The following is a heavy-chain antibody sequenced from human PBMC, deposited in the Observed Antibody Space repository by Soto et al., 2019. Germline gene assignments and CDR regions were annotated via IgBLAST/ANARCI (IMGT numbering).Heavy chain of an antibody. Sequence: QVPLVQSGAEVKKPGASVKVSCKTSGYTFTNYGITWVRQAPGQGLEWMGWISAYNGNTNYAQRLQGRVTMTTDTSTSTAYMDLRSLRSDDTAVYYCARGGPTGYSSGWYAFDIWGQGTMVTVSS. CDR2: ISAYNGNT. CDR1: GYTFTNYG. CDR3: ARGGPTGYSSGWYAFDI. V-gene: IGHV1-18*01. J-gene: IGHJ3*02. D-gene: IGHD6-19*01.